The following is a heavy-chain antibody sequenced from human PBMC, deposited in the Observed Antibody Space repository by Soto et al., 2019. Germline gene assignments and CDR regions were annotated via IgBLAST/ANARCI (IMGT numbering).Heavy chain of an antibody. Sequence: GGSLRLSCAASGFTFSSYAMHWVRQAPGKGLEWVAVISYDGSNKYYADSVKGRFTISRDNSKNTLYLQMNSLSAEDTAVYYCARGPNWNYADYWGQGTLVTVSS. CDR2: ISYDGSNK. D-gene: IGHD1-1*01. CDR1: GFTFSSYA. V-gene: IGHV3-30-3*01. CDR3: ARGPNWNYADY. J-gene: IGHJ4*02.